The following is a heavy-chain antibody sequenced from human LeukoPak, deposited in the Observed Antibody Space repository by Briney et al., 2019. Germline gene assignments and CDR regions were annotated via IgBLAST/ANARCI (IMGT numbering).Heavy chain of an antibody. CDR2: XXAGNGNT. J-gene: IGHJ5*02. CDR1: GYTFTSYA. Sequence: ASVKVSCKASGYTFTSYAMHWVRQAPGQRLEWXXXXXAGNGNTKYSQKFQGRVTITRDTSASTAYMELSSLRSEDTAVYYCARDPGQKRIYNWFDPWGQGTLVTVSS. D-gene: IGHD2/OR15-2a*01. CDR3: ARDPGQKRIYNWFDP. V-gene: IGHV1-3*01.